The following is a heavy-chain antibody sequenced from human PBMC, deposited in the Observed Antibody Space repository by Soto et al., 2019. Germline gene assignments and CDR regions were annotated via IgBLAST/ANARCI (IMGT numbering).Heavy chain of an antibody. Sequence: SETLSLTCAVYGGSFSGYYWSWIRQPPGKGLEWIGFISYSGSTYYSPSLKSRVTISVDTSKNQFSLNLSFVTAADTAVYYCATMGTPATGLYYFDYWGQGTLVTVSS. CDR1: GGSFSGYY. D-gene: IGHD5-18*01. CDR3: ATMGTPATGLYYFDY. CDR2: ISYSGST. V-gene: IGHV4-34*01. J-gene: IGHJ4*02.